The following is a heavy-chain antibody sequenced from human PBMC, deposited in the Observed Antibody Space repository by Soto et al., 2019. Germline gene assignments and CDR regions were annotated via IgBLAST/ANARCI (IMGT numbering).Heavy chain of an antibody. CDR2: INHSGST. J-gene: IGHJ4*02. D-gene: IGHD6-13*01. V-gene: IGHV4-34*01. CDR3: ASRPRSSSRKYYFDY. Sequence: PSETLSLTCAVYGGSFSGYYWSWIRQPPGKGLEWIGEINHSGSTNYNPSLKSRVTISVDTSKNQFSLKLSSVTAADTAVYYCASRPRSSSRKYYFDYWGQGTLVTVSS. CDR1: GGSFSGYY.